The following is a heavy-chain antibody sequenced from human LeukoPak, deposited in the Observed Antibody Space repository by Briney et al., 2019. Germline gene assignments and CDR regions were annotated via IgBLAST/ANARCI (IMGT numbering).Heavy chain of an antibody. CDR3: ARDRFAYCGGDCYSFDY. D-gene: IGHD2-21*02. CDR1: GYTLTELS. J-gene: IGHJ4*02. V-gene: IGHV1-24*01. Sequence: ASVKVSCKVSGYTLTELSMHWVRQAPGKGLEWMGGFDPEDGETIYAQKFQGRVTMTRDTSTSTVYMELSSLRSEDTAVYYCARDRFAYCGGDCYSFDYWGQGTLVTVSS. CDR2: FDPEDGET.